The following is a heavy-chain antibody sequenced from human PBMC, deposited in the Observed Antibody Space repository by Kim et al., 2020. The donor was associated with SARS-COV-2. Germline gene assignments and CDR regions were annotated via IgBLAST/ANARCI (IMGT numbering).Heavy chain of an antibody. D-gene: IGHD6-13*01. V-gene: IGHV1-2*02. CDR1: GYTFTGYY. J-gene: IGHJ4*02. CDR2: INPNSGGT. Sequence: ASVKVSCKASGYTFTGYYMHWVRQAPGQGLEWMGWINPNSGGTNYAQKFQGRVTMTRDTSISTAYMELSRLRSDDTAVYYCARASLFRRKLVPLDYWGQGTLVTVSS. CDR3: ARASLFRRKLVPLDY.